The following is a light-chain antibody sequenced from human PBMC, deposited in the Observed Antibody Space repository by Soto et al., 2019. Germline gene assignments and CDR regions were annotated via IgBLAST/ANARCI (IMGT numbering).Light chain of an antibody. V-gene: IGKV1-39*01. CDR2: TSS. CDR3: QQTYSTPYT. CDR1: QSISSY. J-gene: IGKJ2*01. Sequence: DIQMTQSPSSLAASVWERVTITFRAGQSISSYLNWYQQKPGKAPKLLIYTSSSLHSEVPSRFSGSDSGTDFTLTISSLHPEDFATYYCQQTYSTPYTFGQGTKVDIK.